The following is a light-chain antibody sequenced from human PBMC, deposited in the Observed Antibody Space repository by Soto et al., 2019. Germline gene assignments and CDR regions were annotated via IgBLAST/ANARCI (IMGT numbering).Light chain of an antibody. CDR3: LQDYNYPLT. CDR2: AAS. J-gene: IGKJ4*01. CDR1: QGIRND. Sequence: AIQMTQSPSSLSASVGDRVTITCRASQGIRNDLAWYQQKPGKAPKLLIFAASSLHSGVPSRFSGSGSGTDFTLTITSLHPEDFATYYCLQDYNYPLTFGGGTKVDIK. V-gene: IGKV1-6*01.